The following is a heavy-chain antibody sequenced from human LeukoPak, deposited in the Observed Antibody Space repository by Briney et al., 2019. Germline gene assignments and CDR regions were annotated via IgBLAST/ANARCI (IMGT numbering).Heavy chain of an antibody. CDR3: ARGFGGRFGLQYVIDY. V-gene: IGHV1-46*01. Sequence: ASVKVSCKASGYTFTNYYIHSVRQAPGPGLEWMGIIKPSDSSTTYAQKFQGRVTMTRDMSTSTAYMERSSLRLHDTAVPYCARGFGGRFGLQYVIDYWGQGTLVTVSS. D-gene: IGHD3/OR15-3a*01. CDR2: IKPSDSST. CDR1: GYTFTNYY. J-gene: IGHJ4*02.